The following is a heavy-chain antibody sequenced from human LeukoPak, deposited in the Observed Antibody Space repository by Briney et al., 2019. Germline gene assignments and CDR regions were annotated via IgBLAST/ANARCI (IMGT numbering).Heavy chain of an antibody. CDR3: ARERRNPIKEDAFDI. CDR2: ISSSSSYI. J-gene: IGHJ3*02. CDR1: GFTFSSYS. Sequence: PGGSLRLSCAASGFTFSSYSMNWVRQAPGKGLEWVSSISSSSSYIYYADSVKGRFTISRDNAKNSLYLQMNSLRAEDTAVYCCARERRNPIKEDAFDIWGQGTMVTVSS. V-gene: IGHV3-21*01.